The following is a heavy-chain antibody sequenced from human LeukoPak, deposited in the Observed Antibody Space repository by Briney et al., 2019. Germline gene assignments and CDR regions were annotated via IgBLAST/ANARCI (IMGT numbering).Heavy chain of an antibody. CDR2: ITSAGNT. CDR1: GFTFSSYA. J-gene: IGHJ4*02. Sequence: QSGGSLRLSCAASGFTFSSYAMNWVRQAPGKGLEWVSAITSAGNTYYADSVKGRFTISRDSSKNTLYLQMNSLRSEDTAVYYCAKGGGPYHLPTDYWGQGTLVTVSS. CDR3: AKGGGPYHLPTDY. D-gene: IGHD2-2*01. V-gene: IGHV3-23*01.